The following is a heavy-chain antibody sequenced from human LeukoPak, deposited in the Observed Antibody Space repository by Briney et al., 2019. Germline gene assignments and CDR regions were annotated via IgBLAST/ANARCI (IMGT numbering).Heavy chain of an antibody. Sequence: GASVKVSCKASGYTFNGFYLHWVRQAPGQGLEWMGWINPNSGGTNYAQKFQGRVTMTRDTSISTAYMELTRLRSDDTAGYYCARYSSGWYFDLWGRGTLVTVSS. J-gene: IGHJ2*01. CDR2: INPNSGGT. CDR1: GYTFNGFY. D-gene: IGHD6-19*01. V-gene: IGHV1-2*02. CDR3: ARYSSGWYFDL.